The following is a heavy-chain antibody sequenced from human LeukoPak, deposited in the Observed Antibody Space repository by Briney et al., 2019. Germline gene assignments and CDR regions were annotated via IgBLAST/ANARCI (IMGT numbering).Heavy chain of an antibody. Sequence: GGSLRLSCAASGFSFSSYAMSWVRQAPGKGLEWVSAISGSGGSTYYADSVKGRFTISRDSSKNTLYLQINSLRAEDTAVYYCAKGQGGYENHNWFDPWGQGTLVTVSS. CDR2: ISGSGGST. J-gene: IGHJ5*02. CDR1: GFSFSSYA. V-gene: IGHV3-23*01. CDR3: AKGQGGYENHNWFDP. D-gene: IGHD5-12*01.